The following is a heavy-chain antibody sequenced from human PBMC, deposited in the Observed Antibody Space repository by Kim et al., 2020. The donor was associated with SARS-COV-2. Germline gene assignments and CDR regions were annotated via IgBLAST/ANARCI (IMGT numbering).Heavy chain of an antibody. Sequence: GGSLRLSCAASGFTFSSYSMNWVRQAPGKGLEWVSYISSSSSTIYYADSVKGRFTISRDNAKNSLYLQMNSLRDEDTAVYYCARSGGKQYCSGGSCYSGASYWGQGTLVTVSS. CDR2: ISSSSSTI. CDR1: GFTFSSYS. CDR3: ARSGGKQYCSGGSCYSGASY. V-gene: IGHV3-48*02. D-gene: IGHD2-15*01. J-gene: IGHJ4*02.